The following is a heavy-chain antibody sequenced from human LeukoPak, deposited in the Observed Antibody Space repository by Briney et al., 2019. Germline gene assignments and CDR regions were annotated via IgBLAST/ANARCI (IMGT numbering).Heavy chain of an antibody. V-gene: IGHV3-72*01. D-gene: IGHD6-19*01. Sequence: GGSLRLSCAVSGFTFSDHFLDWVRQAPGKGLEWVGRSRNKAKSYTTEYAASVKGRFTISRDDSKNSLYLQMDNLRTEDTAVYYCVRVGSVAGSDYLDYWGQGTLVTVSS. J-gene: IGHJ4*02. CDR3: VRVGSVAGSDYLDY. CDR2: SRNKAKSYTT. CDR1: GFTFSDHF.